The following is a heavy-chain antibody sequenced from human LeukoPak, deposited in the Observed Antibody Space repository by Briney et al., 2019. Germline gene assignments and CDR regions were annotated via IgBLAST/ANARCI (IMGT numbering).Heavy chain of an antibody. V-gene: IGHV3-48*01. CDR3: ARDNLYAFDY. J-gene: IGHJ4*02. Sequence: LGGSLRLSCAASGFSFSNYSMNWVRQAPGKGLEWVSYISGRGNAKHYTDSVKGRFTSSRDNAKNALYLQRNSLRAEDEAVYCCARDNLYAFDYWGQGTLVTVSS. D-gene: IGHD2-2*01. CDR2: ISGRGNAK. CDR1: GFSFSNYS.